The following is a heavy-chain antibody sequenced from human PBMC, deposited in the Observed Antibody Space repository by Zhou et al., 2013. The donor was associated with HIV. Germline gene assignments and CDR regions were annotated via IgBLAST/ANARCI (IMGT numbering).Heavy chain of an antibody. CDR1: GGTFITLG. J-gene: IGHJ4*01. V-gene: IGHV1-69*13. CDR2: IIPIFHES. CDR3: ATDREGAARGYRLEVGEIVGAILFLTK. Sequence: QVQLMQSGAEMKKPGSPVKISCKFSGGTFITLGFSWLRKAPGKGLEWMGGIIPIFHESFYAQNFRDRMTVTADEATTTIYMELSSLTFEDTAIYYCATDREGAARGYRLEVGEIVGAILFLTKWGHGTQVTVS. D-gene: IGHD3-16*01.